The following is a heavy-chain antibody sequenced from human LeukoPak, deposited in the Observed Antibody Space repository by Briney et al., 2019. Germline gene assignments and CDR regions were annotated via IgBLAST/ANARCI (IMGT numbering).Heavy chain of an antibody. CDR3: ARDVGTVTVLGRFDP. D-gene: IGHD4-17*01. V-gene: IGHV4-31*03. Sequence: PSETLSLTCTVSDGSISGGVYSWNWIRQHPGKGLGWIGYIFYTGNTYYNPSLKSRVTISVDTSKNQFSLKLSSVTAADTAVYYCARDVGTVTVLGRFDPWGQGTLVTVSA. J-gene: IGHJ5*02. CDR1: DGSISGGVYS. CDR2: IFYTGNT.